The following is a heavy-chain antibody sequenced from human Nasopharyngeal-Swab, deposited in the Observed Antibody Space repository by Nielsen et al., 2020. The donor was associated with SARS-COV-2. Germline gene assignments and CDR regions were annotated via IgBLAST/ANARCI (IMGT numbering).Heavy chain of an antibody. CDR3: ARQRTTLTLGRAFDL. V-gene: IGHV5-51*01. CDR2: IYPGNSDT. D-gene: IGHD4-17*01. CDR1: GHSFSNYW. Sequence: GESLKISCKGFGHSFSNYWFAWVRQMPGKGLELMGIIYPGNSDTRYSPSFQGQVTISADKSISTAYLQWSSLRASDAAIYYCARQRTTLTLGRAFDLWGQGTMATVSS. J-gene: IGHJ3*01.